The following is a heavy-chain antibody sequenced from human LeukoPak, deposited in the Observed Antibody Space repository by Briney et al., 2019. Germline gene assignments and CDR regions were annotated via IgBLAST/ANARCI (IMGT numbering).Heavy chain of an antibody. CDR3: VKYSLPRYSGSPPAY. Sequence: GGSLRLSCAASGFTFSSYWMSWVRQAPGKGLEWVANINKDGGEKYYVDSVKGRFTISRDNAKNSLYLQMNSLRADDTAVYYCVKYSLPRYSGSPPAYWGQGTLGTVSS. CDR1: GFTFSSYW. V-gene: IGHV3-7*03. J-gene: IGHJ1*01. CDR2: INKDGGEK. D-gene: IGHD1-26*01.